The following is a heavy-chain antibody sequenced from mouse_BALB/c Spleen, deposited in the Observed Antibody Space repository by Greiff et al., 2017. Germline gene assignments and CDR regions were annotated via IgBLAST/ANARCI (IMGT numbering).Heavy chain of an antibody. CDR1: GFTFSSYA. V-gene: IGHV5-9-4*01. CDR3: ARNDVLYAMDY. D-gene: IGHD2-12*01. CDR2: ISSGGSYT. J-gene: IGHJ4*01. Sequence: EVMLVESGGGLVKPGGSLKLSCAASGFTFSSYAMSWVRQSPEKRLEWVAEISSGGSYTYYPDTVTGRFTISRDTARNTLYLEMSSLRSEDTAMYYCARNDVLYAMDYWGQGTSVTVSS.